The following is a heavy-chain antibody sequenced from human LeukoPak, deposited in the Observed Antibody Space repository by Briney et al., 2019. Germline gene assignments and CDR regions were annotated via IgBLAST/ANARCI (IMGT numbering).Heavy chain of an antibody. V-gene: IGHV3-66*01. CDR2: LYSGGST. J-gene: IGHJ3*02. D-gene: IGHD3-22*01. CDR1: GFTFSNAW. Sequence: GGSLRLSCAASGFTFSNAWMSWVRQAPGKGLEWVSILYSGGSTYYGDSVKGRFTISRDNSKNTLYLQMNSLRAEDTAVYYCARMYNYDSSGYSRGAFDIWGQGTLVTVSS. CDR3: ARMYNYDSSGYSRGAFDI.